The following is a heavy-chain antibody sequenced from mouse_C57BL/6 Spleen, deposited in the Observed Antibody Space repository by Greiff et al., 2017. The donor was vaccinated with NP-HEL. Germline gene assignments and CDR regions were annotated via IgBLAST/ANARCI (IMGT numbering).Heavy chain of an antibody. J-gene: IGHJ4*01. CDR2: IYPSDSET. Sequence: QVQLQQPGAELVRPGSSVKLSCKASGYTFTSYWMDWVKQRPGQGLEWIGNIYPSDSETHYNQKFKDKATLTVDKSSSTAYMQLSSLTSEDSAVYYCARVYLDYAMDYWGQGTSVTVSS. D-gene: IGHD5-1*01. CDR3: ARVYLDYAMDY. CDR1: GYTFTSYW. V-gene: IGHV1-61*01.